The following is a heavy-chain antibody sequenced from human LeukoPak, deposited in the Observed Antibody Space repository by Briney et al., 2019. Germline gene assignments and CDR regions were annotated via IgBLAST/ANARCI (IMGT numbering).Heavy chain of an antibody. CDR1: GFRFSDYW. D-gene: IGHD3-22*01. CDR2: IKTDGSAK. V-gene: IGHV3-7*01. CDR3: TNDVNHDSSG. J-gene: IGHJ4*02. Sequence: GGSLRLSCVASGFRFSDYWMTWVRQAPGKGLECVANIKTDGSAKYYPDSVKGRFTVSRDNAKNSLYLQMNNMRVEDTAIYYCTNDVNHDSSGWGQGTLVTVSS.